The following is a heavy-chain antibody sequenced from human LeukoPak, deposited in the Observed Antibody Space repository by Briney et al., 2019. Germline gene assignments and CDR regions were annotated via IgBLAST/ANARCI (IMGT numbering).Heavy chain of an antibody. Sequence: GGSLRLSCAASGFTFSSYGMHWVRQAPGKGLVWVAVIWYDGSNKNYADSVKGRFTIYRDNSKNTLYLQMNSLRAEDTAVYYCAKSYYGSGSRYYYYMDVWGKGTTVTVSS. J-gene: IGHJ6*03. D-gene: IGHD3-10*01. CDR1: GFTFSSYG. CDR2: IWYDGSNK. V-gene: IGHV3-33*06. CDR3: AKSYYGSGSRYYYYMDV.